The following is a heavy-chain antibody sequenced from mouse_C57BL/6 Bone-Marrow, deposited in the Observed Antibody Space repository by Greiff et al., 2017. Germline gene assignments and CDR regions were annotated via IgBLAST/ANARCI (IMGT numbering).Heavy chain of an antibody. CDR1: GFTFSDSG. Sequence: DVMLVESGGGLVKPGGSLKLSCAASGFTFSDSGLPWVRQAPEKGLEWVAYISSGSSTIYYADTVKGRFTISRDNAKNTLFLQMTSLRSEDTAMYYCARPDYYGYFDGWGTGTTVTVSS. CDR3: ARPDYYGYFDG. V-gene: IGHV5-17*01. D-gene: IGHD2-4*01. J-gene: IGHJ1*03. CDR2: ISSGSSTI.